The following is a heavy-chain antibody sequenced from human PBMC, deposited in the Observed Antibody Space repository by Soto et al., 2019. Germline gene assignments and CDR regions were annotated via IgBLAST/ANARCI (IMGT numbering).Heavy chain of an antibody. Sequence: SSPTVVNPTEPLTLTCTVSGFSLSNARMGVSWIRQPPGNALEWLAHIFSNDEKSYSTSLKSRLTISKDTSKSQVVLTMTNVDPVDTATYYCARILRDYYDSRGYYYVPYGMDVWGQGTTVTVS. CDR1: GFSLSNARMG. D-gene: IGHD3-22*01. CDR2: IFSNDEK. J-gene: IGHJ6*02. CDR3: ARILRDYYDSRGYYYVPYGMDV. V-gene: IGHV2-26*01.